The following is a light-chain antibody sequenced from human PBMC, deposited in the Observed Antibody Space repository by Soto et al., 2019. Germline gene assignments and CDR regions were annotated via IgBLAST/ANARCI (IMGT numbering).Light chain of an antibody. CDR3: QQYNNWPPLT. J-gene: IGKJ4*01. Sequence: EIVMTQSPATLSVSPGDRATLSCRASQSVMSSLAWYQQIPGQAPRLLIYDASTRATGIPARFGGSGSGTEFTLTISSLQSEDFAVYYCQQYNNWPPLTFGGWTKVELK. CDR1: QSVMSS. V-gene: IGKV3-15*01. CDR2: DAS.